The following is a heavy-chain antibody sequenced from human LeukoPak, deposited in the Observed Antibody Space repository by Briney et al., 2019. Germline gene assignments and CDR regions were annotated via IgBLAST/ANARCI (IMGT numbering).Heavy chain of an antibody. CDR1: GGSISSSSYY. D-gene: IGHD6-13*01. V-gene: IGHV4-39*07. Sequence: PSETLSLTCTVSGGSISSSSYYWGWIRQPPGTGLEWIGSIYYSGSTYYNPSLKSRVTISVDTSKNQFSLKLSSVTAADTAVYYCARTYSRSWDFDYWGQGTLVTVSS. J-gene: IGHJ4*02. CDR2: IYYSGST. CDR3: ARTYSRSWDFDY.